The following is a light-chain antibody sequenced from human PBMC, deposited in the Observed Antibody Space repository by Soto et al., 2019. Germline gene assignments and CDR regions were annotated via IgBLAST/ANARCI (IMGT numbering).Light chain of an antibody. CDR3: LQYTTSPFT. J-gene: IGKJ3*01. V-gene: IGKV3-20*01. CDR1: QSVGSNY. CDR2: GAS. Sequence: EIVLTQSPGTLSLSPGERATLYCRASQSVGSNYLAWYQQKPGQAPRVLIYGASSRATGIPDRFSGSGSGADFTLTIGRLDPEDFAVYYCLQYTTSPFTFVLGTKVDIK.